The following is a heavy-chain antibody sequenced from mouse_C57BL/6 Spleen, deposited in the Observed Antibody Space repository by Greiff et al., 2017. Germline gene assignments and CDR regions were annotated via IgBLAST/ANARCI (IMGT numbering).Heavy chain of an antibody. Sequence: VKLVESGPGLVAPSQSLSITCTVSGFSLTSYAISWVRQPPGKGLEWLGVIWTGGGTNYNSALKSRLSISKDNSKSQVFLKMNSLQTDDTARYYCARNLGSSGYERGFAYWGQGTLVTVSA. D-gene: IGHD3-2*02. CDR1: GFSLTSYA. V-gene: IGHV2-9-1*01. CDR2: IWTGGGT. J-gene: IGHJ3*01. CDR3: ARNLGSSGYERGFAY.